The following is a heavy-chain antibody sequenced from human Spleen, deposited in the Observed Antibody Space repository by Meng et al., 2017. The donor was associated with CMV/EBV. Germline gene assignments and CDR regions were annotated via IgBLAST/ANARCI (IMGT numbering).Heavy chain of an antibody. CDR3: ARVLVVVPAARPAPFDY. CDR2: INPNSGGT. CDR1: GYTLTGYY. J-gene: IGHJ4*02. Sequence: ASVKVSCKASGYTLTGYYMHWVRQAPGQGLEWMGWINPNSGGTNYAQKFQGRVTMTRDTSISTAYMELSRLRSDDTAVYYCARVLVVVPAARPAPFDYWGQGTLVTVSS. V-gene: IGHV1-2*02. D-gene: IGHD2-2*01.